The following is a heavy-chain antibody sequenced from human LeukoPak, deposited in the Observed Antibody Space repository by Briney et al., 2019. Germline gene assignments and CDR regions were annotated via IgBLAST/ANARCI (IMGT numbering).Heavy chain of an antibody. V-gene: IGHV3-23*01. Sequence: GGSLRLSCAASGFTFSSYAMSWIRQAPGKGLEGVSAISGSGGSTYYAGSVKGRFTISRDNSKNTLYLQMNSLRADDTAVYYCAKDRSFFYNFDYWGQGTLVTVSS. D-gene: IGHD1-26*01. CDR2: ISGSGGST. CDR1: GFTFSSYA. CDR3: AKDRSFFYNFDY. J-gene: IGHJ4*02.